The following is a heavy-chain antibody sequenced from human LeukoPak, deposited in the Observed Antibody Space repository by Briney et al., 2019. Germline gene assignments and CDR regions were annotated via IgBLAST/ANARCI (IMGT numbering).Heavy chain of an antibody. CDR3: ARDGWFGDYNWFDP. D-gene: IGHD3-10*01. CDR1: GFTFSSYS. CDR2: ISSASNTI. J-gene: IGHJ5*02. Sequence: GGSLRLSCAASGFTFSSYSMNWVRQAPGKGLEWISYISSASNTIYYADSVKGRFTISRDNAKNSVYLQMNSLRAEDTAMYYCARDGWFGDYNWFDPWGQGTLVSVSS. V-gene: IGHV3-48*01.